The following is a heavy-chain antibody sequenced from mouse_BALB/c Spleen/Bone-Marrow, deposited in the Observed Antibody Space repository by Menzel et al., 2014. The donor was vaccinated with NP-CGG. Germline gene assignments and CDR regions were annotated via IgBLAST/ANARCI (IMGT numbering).Heavy chain of an antibody. CDR2: ISSGSSTI. CDR3: TRGGNWDDFDY. D-gene: IGHD4-1*01. CDR1: GFIFSSFG. J-gene: IGHJ2*01. Sequence: EVKLVESGGGLVQPGGSRKLSCAASGFIFSSFGMHGVRQAPEKGLEWVAYISSGSSTIFYADTVKGRFTISRDNPRNTLFLQMTSLRSEDTAMYYCTRGGNWDDFDYWGQGTTLTVSS. V-gene: IGHV5-17*02.